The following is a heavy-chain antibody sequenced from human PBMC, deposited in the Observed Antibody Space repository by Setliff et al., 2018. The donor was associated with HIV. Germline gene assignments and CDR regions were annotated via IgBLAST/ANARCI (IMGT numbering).Heavy chain of an antibody. J-gene: IGHJ6*03. CDR1: GGSISGSSYY. CDR3: ARSLAYCSGGGCSSGNYYYMDV. V-gene: IGHV4-39*01. Sequence: SETLSLTCTVSGGSISGSSYYWGWIRQSPEKGLEWIGSISHAGSTYYNPSLKSRVTLSVDTSESQYSLKLTSLIAADTAVYYCARSLAYCSGGGCSSGNYYYMDVWGKGTTVTVSS. CDR2: ISHAGST. D-gene: IGHD2-15*01.